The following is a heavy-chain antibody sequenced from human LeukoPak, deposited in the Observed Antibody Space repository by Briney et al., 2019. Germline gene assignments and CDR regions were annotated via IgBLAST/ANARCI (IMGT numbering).Heavy chain of an antibody. D-gene: IGHD2-2*01. J-gene: IGHJ4*02. V-gene: IGHV4-30-2*01. Sequence: PSQTLSLTCAVSGGSISSGGYSWSWIRQPPGKGLEWIGYIYHSGSTYYNPSLKSRVTISVDRSKNQFSLKLSSVTAADTAVYYCARATAAAGWFDYWGQGTLVTVSS. CDR3: ARATAAAGWFDY. CDR2: IYHSGST. CDR1: GGSISSGGYS.